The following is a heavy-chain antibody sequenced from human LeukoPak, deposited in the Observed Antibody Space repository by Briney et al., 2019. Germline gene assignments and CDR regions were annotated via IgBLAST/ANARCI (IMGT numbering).Heavy chain of an antibody. V-gene: IGHV4-39*07. CDR1: GGSISSSSYY. D-gene: IGHD6-13*01. J-gene: IGHJ4*02. CDR3: ARGNRSPDY. CDR2: IYYSGST. Sequence: SETLSLTCTVSGGSISSSSYYWGWIRQPPGKGLEWIGSIYYSGSTYYNPSLKSRVTISVDTSKNQFSLKLSSVTAADTAVYYCARGNRSPDYWGQGTLVTVSS.